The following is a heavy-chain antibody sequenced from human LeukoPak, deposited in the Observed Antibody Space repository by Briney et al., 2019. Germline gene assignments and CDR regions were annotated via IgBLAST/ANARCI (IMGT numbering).Heavy chain of an antibody. D-gene: IGHD3-10*02. J-gene: IGHJ4*02. V-gene: IGHV4-30-2*01. CDR1: GGSISSGGYS. CDR2: IYHSGST. CDR3: ACSGSLRAYFDY. Sequence: PSQTLSLTCAVSGGSISSGGYSWSWIRQPPGKGLEWIGYIYHSGSTYYNPSLKSRVTMSVDRSKNQFSLKLSSVTAADTAVYYCACSGSLRAYFDYWGQGTLVTVSS.